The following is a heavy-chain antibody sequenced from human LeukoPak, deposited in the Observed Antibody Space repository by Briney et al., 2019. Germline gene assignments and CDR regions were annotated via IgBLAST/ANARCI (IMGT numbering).Heavy chain of an antibody. CDR3: ARVSSWPYYMDV. D-gene: IGHD6-13*01. V-gene: IGHV3-21*01. Sequence: GGSLRLSCAASGFTFSSYSMNWVRQAPGKGLKWVSSISSSSSYIYYADSVKGRFTISRDNAKNSLYLQMNSLRAEDTAVYYCARVSSWPYYMDVWGKGTTVTVSS. CDR2: ISSSSSYI. J-gene: IGHJ6*03. CDR1: GFTFSSYS.